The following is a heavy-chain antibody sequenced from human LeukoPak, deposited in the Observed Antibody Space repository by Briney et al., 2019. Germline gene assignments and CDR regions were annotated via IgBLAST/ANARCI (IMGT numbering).Heavy chain of an antibody. Sequence: GGSLRLSCAASGFTFSNAWMSWVRQAPGKGLEWVGRIKSKTDGGTTDYAAPVKGRFTISRDDSKNTLYLQMSSLKTEDTAVYYCTTALWGSYRYLQDAFDIWGQGTVVTVSS. D-gene: IGHD3-16*02. CDR1: GFTFSNAW. J-gene: IGHJ3*02. V-gene: IGHV3-15*01. CDR3: TTALWGSYRYLQDAFDI. CDR2: IKSKTDGGTT.